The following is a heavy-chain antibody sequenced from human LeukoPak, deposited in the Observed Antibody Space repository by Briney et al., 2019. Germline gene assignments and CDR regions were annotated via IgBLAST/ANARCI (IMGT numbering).Heavy chain of an antibody. J-gene: IGHJ5*02. V-gene: IGHV4-59*01. CDR1: GGSISSYY. CDR3: ARATNWFDP. Sequence: SETLSLTCTVSGGSISSYYWSWIRQPPGKGLEWIGYIYYSGSTNYNPSLKSRVTISVDTSKNQFSLKLSSVTAADTAVYYCARATNWFDPWGQGALVTVSS. CDR2: IYYSGST.